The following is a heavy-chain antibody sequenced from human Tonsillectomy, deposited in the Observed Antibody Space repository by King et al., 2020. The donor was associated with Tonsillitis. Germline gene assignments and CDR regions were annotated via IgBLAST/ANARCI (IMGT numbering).Heavy chain of an antibody. J-gene: IGHJ6*02. Sequence: EVQLVEFGGGLVQPGGSLRLSCAASGFTFSSYDMHWVRQATGKGLEWVSGIGVAGDTYYPDSVKGRFTISRENAKNSLYLQMNSLRAGDTAVYYCARAAFLYGDYDNGMDVWGQGTTVTVSS. CDR1: GFTFSSYD. CDR2: IGVAGDT. V-gene: IGHV3-13*01. D-gene: IGHD4-17*01. CDR3: ARAAFLYGDYDNGMDV.